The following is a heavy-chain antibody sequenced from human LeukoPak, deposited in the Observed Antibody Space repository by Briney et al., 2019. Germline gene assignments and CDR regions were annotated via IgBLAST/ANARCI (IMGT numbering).Heavy chain of an antibody. CDR2: ISYDGSNK. Sequence: QSGGSLRLSCAASGFTFSSYAMHWVRQAPGKGLEWVAVISYDGSNKYYADSVKGRFTISRDNSKNTLYLQMNSLRAEDTAVYYCARAGVGYYYDSSGYVYWGQGTLVTVSS. CDR1: GFTFSSYA. D-gene: IGHD3-22*01. V-gene: IGHV3-30-3*01. CDR3: ARAGVGYYYDSSGYVY. J-gene: IGHJ4*02.